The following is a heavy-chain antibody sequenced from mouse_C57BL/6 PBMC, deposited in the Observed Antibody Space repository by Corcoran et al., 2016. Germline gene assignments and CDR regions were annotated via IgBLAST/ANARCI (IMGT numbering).Heavy chain of an antibody. CDR1: GYTFTDYY. CDR3: AVYGNYRGWFAY. V-gene: IGHV1-19*01. J-gene: IGHJ3*01. CDR2: INPYNGGT. D-gene: IGHD2-1*01. Sequence: EVQLQQSGPVLVKPGASVKMSCKASGYTFTDYYMNWVKQSHGKSLEWIGVINPYNGGTSYNQKFKGKATLTVDKSSSTAYMELNSLTSEDSAVYYCAVYGNYRGWFAYWGQGTPVTVSA.